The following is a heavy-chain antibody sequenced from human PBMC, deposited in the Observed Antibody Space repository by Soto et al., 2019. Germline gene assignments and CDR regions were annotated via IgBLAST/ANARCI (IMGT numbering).Heavy chain of an antibody. CDR3: AKTHYITMIVVCPAFDI. J-gene: IGHJ3*02. Sequence: TGGSLRLSCAASGFTFSSYGMHRVRQAQGKRLEWVAVISYDGSNKYYADYVKGRFTISRDNSKNTLYLQMNSLRAEDTAVYFFAKTHYITMIVVCPAFDIWGQGTMDTVSS. D-gene: IGHD3-22*01. CDR1: GFTFSSYG. CDR2: ISYDGSNK. V-gene: IGHV3-30*18.